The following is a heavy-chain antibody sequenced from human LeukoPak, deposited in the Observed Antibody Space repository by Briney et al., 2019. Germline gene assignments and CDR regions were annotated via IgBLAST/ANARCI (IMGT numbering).Heavy chain of an antibody. CDR1: GFTFINYW. CDR3: ARADRGNFDY. CDR2: IKQDGSEK. D-gene: IGHD3-10*01. J-gene: IGHJ4*02. V-gene: IGHV3-7*01. Sequence: GGSLRLSCAASGFTFINYWMSWVRQAPGKGLEWVANIKQDGSEKYYVDSVKGRFTISRDNAKNSLYLQMNSLRAEDTAVYYCARADRGNFDYWGQGTLVTVSS.